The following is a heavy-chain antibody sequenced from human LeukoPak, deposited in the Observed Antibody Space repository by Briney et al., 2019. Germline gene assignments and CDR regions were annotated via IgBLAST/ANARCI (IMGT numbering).Heavy chain of an antibody. CDR1: GFTFSDYY. CDR3: ARVFHGPLYYYDSSGRRGLDY. D-gene: IGHD3-22*01. Sequence: GGSLRLSCAASGFTFSDYYMSWIRQAPGKGLEWVANIKQDGSEKYYVDSVKGRFTISRDNAKNSLYLQMNSLRGEDTAVYYCARVFHGPLYYYDSSGRRGLDYWGQGTLVTVSS. V-gene: IGHV3-7*01. CDR2: IKQDGSEK. J-gene: IGHJ4*02.